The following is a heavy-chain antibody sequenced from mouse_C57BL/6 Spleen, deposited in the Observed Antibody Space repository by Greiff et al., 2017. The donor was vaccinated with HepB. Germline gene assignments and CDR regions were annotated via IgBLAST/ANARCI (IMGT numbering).Heavy chain of an antibody. CDR3: ARFPPIATVVAKAY. D-gene: IGHD1-1*01. CDR2: IHPNSGST. Sequence: QVQLQQPGAELVQPGASVPLSCPASCSPFPRYWMHWVKQRPGQGLEWIGMIHPNSGSTNYNAKFQSKAPLTVDPSSSPAYMQISSLTSEDSAVYYCARFPPIATVVAKAYWGQGTLVTVAA. J-gene: IGHJ3*01. V-gene: IGHV1-64*01. CDR1: CSPFPRYW.